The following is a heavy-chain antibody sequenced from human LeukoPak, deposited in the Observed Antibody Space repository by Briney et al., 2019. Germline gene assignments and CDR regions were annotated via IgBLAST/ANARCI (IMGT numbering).Heavy chain of an antibody. Sequence: SETLSLTCTVSGGSISSSSYYWGWIRQPPGKGLEWIGSIYYSGSTNYNPSLKSRVTISVDTSKNQFSLKLSSVTAADTAVYYCARGPLGELFNDAFDIWGQGTLATVSS. CDR3: ARGPLGELFNDAFDI. CDR1: GGSISSSSYY. CDR2: IYYSGST. V-gene: IGHV4-39*07. J-gene: IGHJ3*02. D-gene: IGHD3-10*01.